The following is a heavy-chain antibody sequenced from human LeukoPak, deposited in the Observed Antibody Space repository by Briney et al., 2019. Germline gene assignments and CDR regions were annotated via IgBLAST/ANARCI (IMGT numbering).Heavy chain of an antibody. J-gene: IGHJ4*02. CDR2: ISGSDGRT. Sequence: PGGSLRLSCAASGFTFRNYAMSWVRQAPGKGLEWVSAISGSDGRTYYTDPVKGRFTISRDNSKNTLYLQMSSLRAEDTAIYYCAKEMYSSGYFDYWGQGALVTVSS. V-gene: IGHV3-23*01. CDR3: AKEMYSSGYFDY. CDR1: GFTFRNYA. D-gene: IGHD6-19*01.